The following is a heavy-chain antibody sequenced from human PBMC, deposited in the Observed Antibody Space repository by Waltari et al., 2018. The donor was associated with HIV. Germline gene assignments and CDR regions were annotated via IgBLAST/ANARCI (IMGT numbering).Heavy chain of an antibody. D-gene: IGHD3-10*01. J-gene: IGHJ5*02. CDR3: ATGVRYYGP. CDR1: NFSVSDKH. Sequence: AESGGRLIQPGGSLGLSCPASNFSVSDKHVTWIRQAPGGSLEWVGVIYPDDTTHYADSVSGRFTISRAKSRTTVLLLMNGLFVDDTATYFCATGVRYYGPWGQGTRVTVSS. V-gene: IGHV3-53*01. CDR2: IYPDDTT.